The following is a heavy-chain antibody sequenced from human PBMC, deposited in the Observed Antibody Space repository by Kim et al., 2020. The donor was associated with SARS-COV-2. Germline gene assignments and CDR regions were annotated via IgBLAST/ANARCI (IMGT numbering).Heavy chain of an antibody. CDR3: ARGGWGSSSWFDP. D-gene: IGHD3-16*01. Sequence: YNPSLKSRVTISVDTSKNQFSLKLSSVTAADTAVYYCARGGWGSSSWFDPWGQGTLVTVSS. V-gene: IGHV4-34*01. J-gene: IGHJ5*02.